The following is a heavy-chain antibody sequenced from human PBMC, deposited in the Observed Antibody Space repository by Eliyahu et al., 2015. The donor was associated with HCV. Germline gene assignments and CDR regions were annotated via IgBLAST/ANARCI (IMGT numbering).Heavy chain of an antibody. CDR2: IYYSGST. CDR3: AGLEYSTASY. V-gene: IGHV4-39*07. Sequence: QLQLQESGPGLVKPSXTLSXTCTVXXXSISSSSYYWGWTRQPPGKGLEWIGSIYYSGSTYYNPSLKSRVTISVDTSKNQFSVKLSSVTAADTAVYYCAGLEYSTASYWGQGTLVTVSS. D-gene: IGHD6-6*01. CDR1: XXSISSSSYY. J-gene: IGHJ4*02.